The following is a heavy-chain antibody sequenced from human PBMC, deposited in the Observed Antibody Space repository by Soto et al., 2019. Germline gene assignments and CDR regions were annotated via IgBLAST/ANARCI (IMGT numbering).Heavy chain of an antibody. CDR3: ARQLGTTGTTGLRWFDP. Sequence: SETLSLTCAVYGGSFSGYYWSWIRQPPGKGLEWIGEINHSGGTNYNPSLKSRVTISVDTSKNQFSLKLSSVTAADTAVYYCARQLGTTGTTGLRWFDPWGQGTLVTVSS. CDR1: GGSFSGYY. J-gene: IGHJ5*02. D-gene: IGHD1-1*01. V-gene: IGHV4-34*01. CDR2: INHSGGT.